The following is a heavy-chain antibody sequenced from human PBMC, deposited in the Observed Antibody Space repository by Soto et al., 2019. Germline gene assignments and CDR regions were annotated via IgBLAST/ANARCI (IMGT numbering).Heavy chain of an antibody. CDR2: ISAYNGDT. D-gene: IGHD3-9*01. Sequence: QDHLVQSGAEVKKPGASAKVSCKASGYTFKNYGINWVRQAPGQGLEWVAWISAYNGDTSYAQHLQGRVNVTTETLTNTAYMELRSLRPDDTAVYFCVLGGLETGYYRDMDYWGQGTLVSVSS. V-gene: IGHV1-18*04. CDR1: GYTFKNYG. CDR3: VLGGLETGYYRDMDY. J-gene: IGHJ4*02.